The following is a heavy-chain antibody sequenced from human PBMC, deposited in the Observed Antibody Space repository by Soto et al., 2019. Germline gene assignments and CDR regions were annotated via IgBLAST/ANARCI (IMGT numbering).Heavy chain of an antibody. Sequence: SVKVGCKASGFSFTGYYIHWLRQAPGQGLEWMGWINAHSGGTEYAQKLQGRVTLTRDTSIATAYLTLTSLTSDDTALYYCAKDLTRQLAYWLDPWGQGTEDTV. CDR2: INAHSGGT. CDR1: GFSFTGYY. V-gene: IGHV1-2*02. CDR3: AKDLTRQLAYWLDP. J-gene: IGHJ5*02. D-gene: IGHD3-16*01.